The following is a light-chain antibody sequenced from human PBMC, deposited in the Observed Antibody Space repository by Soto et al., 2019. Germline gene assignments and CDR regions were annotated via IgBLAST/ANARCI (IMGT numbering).Light chain of an antibody. CDR3: SSYTSTTTVII. Sequence: QSALTQPASVSGSPGQSVTISCTGTNSDIGPYNYVTWYQQHPGKAPKLIIYDVNNRPSGVSKRFSGSKFGNTASLTLSGLPAEDEADYYCSSYTSTTTVIIFVGGTKVTVL. CDR1: NSDIGPYNY. V-gene: IGLV2-14*01. J-gene: IGLJ2*01. CDR2: DVN.